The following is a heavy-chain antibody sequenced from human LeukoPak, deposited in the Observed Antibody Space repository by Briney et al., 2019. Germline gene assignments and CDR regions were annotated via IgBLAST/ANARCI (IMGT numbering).Heavy chain of an antibody. D-gene: IGHD3-22*01. CDR2: IIPILGIA. CDR1: GGTFSSYA. V-gene: IGHV1-69*04. J-gene: IGHJ4*02. CDR3: ARVDSYYYDSSGREAY. Sequence: GSSVEVSCKASGGTFSSYAISWVRQAPGQGLEWMGRIIPILGIANYAQKFQGRVTITADKSTSTAYMELSSLRSEDTAVYYCARVDSYYYDSSGREAYWGQGTLVTVSS.